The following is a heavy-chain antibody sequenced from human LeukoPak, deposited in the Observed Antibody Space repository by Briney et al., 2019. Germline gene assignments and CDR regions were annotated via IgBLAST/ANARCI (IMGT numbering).Heavy chain of an antibody. V-gene: IGHV1-2*02. Sequence: ASVKVSCKASGYTFSDFYIHWVRQAPGQGLEYVGWITPKSGDTYSPQRFQGRVTMTRDASISTAYMELSSLRSDDTAVYFCARVRLADERAWALRGQGTLVNVSS. D-gene: IGHD3-3*02. CDR3: ARVRLADERAWAL. J-gene: IGHJ1*01. CDR1: GYTFSDFY. CDR2: ITPKSGDT.